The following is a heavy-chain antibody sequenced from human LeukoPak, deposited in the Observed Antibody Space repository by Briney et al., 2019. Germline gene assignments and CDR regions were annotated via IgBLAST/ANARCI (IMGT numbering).Heavy chain of an antibody. Sequence: ASVKVSCKASGYTFTGYYMHWVRQAPGQGLEWMGRINPNSGGTNYAQKFQGRVTMTRDTSISTAYMELSRLRSDDTAVYYCAGDMYCSGGSCYPPDYWGQGTLVTVSS. J-gene: IGHJ4*02. CDR3: AGDMYCSGGSCYPPDY. CDR2: INPNSGGT. D-gene: IGHD2-15*01. V-gene: IGHV1-2*06. CDR1: GYTFTGYY.